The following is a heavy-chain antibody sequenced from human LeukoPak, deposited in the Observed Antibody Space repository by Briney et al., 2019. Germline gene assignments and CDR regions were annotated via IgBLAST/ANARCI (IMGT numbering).Heavy chain of an antibody. V-gene: IGHV3-30*02. CDR2: IQFNENNK. J-gene: IGHJ4*02. Sequence: VQLVESGGGVVQPGGSLRLSCAASGFTFSSYGMHWVRQAPGKGLEWVAYIQFNENNKYYVDSVKGRFTISRDNSKNTLYLQMKSLRPEDTAVYYCAQEPTKGGSAFDSWGQGTLVTVSS. D-gene: IGHD2-8*01. CDR3: AQEPTKGGSAFDS. CDR1: GFTFSSYG.